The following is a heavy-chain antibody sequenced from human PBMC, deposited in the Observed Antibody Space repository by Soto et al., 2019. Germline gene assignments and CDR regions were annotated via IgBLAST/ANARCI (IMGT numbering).Heavy chain of an antibody. CDR1: GGSISSGDYY. D-gene: IGHD3-16*01. J-gene: IGHJ3*02. CDR3: ARNDYDCVWESPGGDAFGI. Sequence: PSETLSLTCTVSGGSISSGDYYWNWIRQPPGKGLEWIGFIFNTGSTYYNPSLKSRLTISVDMSKNQFALRLTSVTAADTAVYYCARNDYDCVWESPGGDAFGIWGQGTMVTVSS. CDR2: IFNTGST. V-gene: IGHV4-30-4*01.